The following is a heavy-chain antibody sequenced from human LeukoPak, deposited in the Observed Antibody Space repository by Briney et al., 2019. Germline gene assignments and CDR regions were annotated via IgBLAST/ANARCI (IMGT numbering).Heavy chain of an antibody. V-gene: IGHV3-7*01. CDR1: GFTFGNYW. CDR2: IKQDGSEK. Sequence: GGSLRLSCAASGFTFGNYWMSWVRQAPGKGLEWVANIKQDGSEKYYVDSVKGRFTISRDNAKNSLYLQMNSLRAEDTAVYYCARPQVNDYGDCGIWGQGTMVAVSS. D-gene: IGHD4-17*01. J-gene: IGHJ3*02. CDR3: ARPQVNDYGDCGI.